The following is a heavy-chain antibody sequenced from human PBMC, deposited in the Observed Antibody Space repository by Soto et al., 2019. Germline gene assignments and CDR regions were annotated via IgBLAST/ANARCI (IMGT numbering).Heavy chain of an antibody. Sequence: QVHLQESGPGLVKPSGTLSLTCAVSGGSISSNNWWIWVRRPPGKGLGWIGEIYHSGSTGYNPSFKSRGTISVDKSKNQFSLKLSFVTAADTAVYYCAGRRDGSGSLDYWGQGTLLTVSS. CDR2: IYHSGST. CDR1: GGSISSNNW. CDR3: AGRRDGSGSLDY. D-gene: IGHD3-10*01. J-gene: IGHJ4*02. V-gene: IGHV4-4*02.